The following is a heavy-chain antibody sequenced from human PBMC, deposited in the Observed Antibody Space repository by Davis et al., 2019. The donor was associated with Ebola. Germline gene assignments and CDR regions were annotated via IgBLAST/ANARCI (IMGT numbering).Heavy chain of an antibody. CDR3: ARHGRGYDILTGYYIGAFDI. D-gene: IGHD3-9*01. J-gene: IGHJ3*02. CDR2: IYPIDSDT. V-gene: IGHV5-51*01. CDR1: GYSFTSYW. Sequence: GESLKISCKGSGYSFTSYWIGWVRQMPGKGLELMGIIYPIDSDTRYSPSFHGQVTISAAKSTTAAYLQWSSLRASDTAIYYCARHGRGYDILTGYYIGAFDIWGRGTMVTVSS.